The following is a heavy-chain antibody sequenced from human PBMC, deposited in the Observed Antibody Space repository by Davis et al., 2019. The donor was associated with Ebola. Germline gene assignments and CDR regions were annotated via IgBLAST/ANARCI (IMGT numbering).Heavy chain of an antibody. D-gene: IGHD2-2*02. CDR1: GFTFSSYW. J-gene: IGHJ4*02. V-gene: IGHV3-74*01. CDR3: ARGRYCSSTSCYTAFVGY. Sequence: GESLKISCAASGFTFSSYWMHWVRQAPGKGLVWVSRINSDGSSTSYADSVKGRFTISRDNAKNTLYLQMNSLRAEDTAVYYRARGRYCSSTSCYTAFVGYWGQGTLVTVSS. CDR2: INSDGSST.